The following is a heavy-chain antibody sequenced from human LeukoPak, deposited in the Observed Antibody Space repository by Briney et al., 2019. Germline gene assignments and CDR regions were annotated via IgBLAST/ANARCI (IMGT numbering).Heavy chain of an antibody. J-gene: IGHJ4*02. D-gene: IGHD6-13*01. V-gene: IGHV4-4*07. CDR2: IYTSGST. CDR1: GDSISSYY. Sequence: SETLSLTCTVSGDSISSYYWSWIRQPAGKGLKWIGRIYTSGSTNYIPSLKSRVTMSVDTSKNQFSLKLSSVTAADTAVYYCARGSSSSWYRAFDYWGQGTLVTVSS. CDR3: ARGSSSSWYRAFDY.